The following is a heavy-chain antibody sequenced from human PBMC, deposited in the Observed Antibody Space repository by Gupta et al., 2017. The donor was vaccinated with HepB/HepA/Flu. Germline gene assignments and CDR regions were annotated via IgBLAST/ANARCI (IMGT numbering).Heavy chain of an antibody. Sequence: EVQLVESGGGLVQPGGSLRLSCAASGFTFSNDWMTWVRQAPGKGLEWMANVQQGGNEKTYVDSVKGRFTISRDNAKNSLYLQVNSLRAEDTAVYYCARVRSGYSYDYWGQGTLVTVSS. CDR3: ARVRSGYSYDY. D-gene: IGHD3-3*01. J-gene: IGHJ4*02. CDR2: VQQGGNEK. CDR1: GFTFSNDW. V-gene: IGHV3-7*03.